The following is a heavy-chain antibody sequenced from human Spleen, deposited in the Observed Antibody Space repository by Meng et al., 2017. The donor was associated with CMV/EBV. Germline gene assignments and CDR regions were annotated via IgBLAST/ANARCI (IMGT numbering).Heavy chain of an antibody. CDR1: GFTFRLYG. D-gene: IGHD5-12*01. Sequence: GESLKISCATSGFTFRLYGMHWVRQAPGKGLEWLTFIRFNGNDKYYADSVRGRFTISRDNSKNTLYLQMNSLRAEDTAVYYCYSDYEDSWGQGTLVTV. J-gene: IGHJ4*02. CDR3: YSDYEDS. CDR2: IRFNGNDK. V-gene: IGHV3-30*02.